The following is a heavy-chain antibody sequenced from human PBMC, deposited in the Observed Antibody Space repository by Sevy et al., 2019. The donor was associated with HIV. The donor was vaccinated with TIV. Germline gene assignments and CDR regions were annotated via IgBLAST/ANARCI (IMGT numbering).Heavy chain of an antibody. CDR3: VRHREGGYSGYAFDY. V-gene: IGHV4-39*01. Sequence: SETLSLTCTVSGGSIRSSSYYWGWISQSPGKGLEWIGSIYYSGGTYYNPSLKSRVTISVDTSKNQFSLNLSSVTAADTAVYYCVRHREGGYSGYAFDYWGQGTLVTVSS. D-gene: IGHD5-12*01. J-gene: IGHJ4*02. CDR2: IYYSGGT. CDR1: GGSIRSSSYY.